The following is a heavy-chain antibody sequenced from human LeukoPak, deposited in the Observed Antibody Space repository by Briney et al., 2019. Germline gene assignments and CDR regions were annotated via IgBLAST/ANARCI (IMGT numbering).Heavy chain of an antibody. D-gene: IGHD2-15*01. CDR1: GDSINYYY. V-gene: IGHV4-59*01. J-gene: IGHJ4*02. CDR3: ARKGGQFDY. Sequence: PSETLSLTCTVSGDSINYYYWSWIRQSPGKGLEWIGYVYYNGSAEYNPSLKSRVTISVDMSKNQFSLKVSSVTAADTAIYYCARKGGQFDYWGQGTLVTVSS. CDR2: VYYNGSA.